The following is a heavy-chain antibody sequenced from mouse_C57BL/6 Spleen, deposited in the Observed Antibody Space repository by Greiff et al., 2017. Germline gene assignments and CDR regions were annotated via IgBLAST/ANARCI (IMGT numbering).Heavy chain of an antibody. Sequence: VQLQQPGTELVKPGASVKLSCKASGYTFTSYWMHWVKQRPGQGLEWIGNINPSNGGTNYNEKFKSKAILTVDKSSSTAYMQLSSLTSEDSAVYYCARDDYDGAWFAYWGQGTLVTVSA. CDR2: INPSNGGT. J-gene: IGHJ3*01. D-gene: IGHD2-4*01. V-gene: IGHV1-53*01. CDR1: GYTFTSYW. CDR3: ARDDYDGAWFAY.